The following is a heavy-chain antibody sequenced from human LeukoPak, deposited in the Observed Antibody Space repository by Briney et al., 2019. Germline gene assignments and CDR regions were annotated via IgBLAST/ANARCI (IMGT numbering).Heavy chain of an antibody. Sequence: ASVKVSCKASGYTFTGYYMHWVRQAPGQGLEWMGWINPNSGGTNYAQKFQGRVTMTRDTFISTAYMELSRLRSDDTAVYYCARAGRDGHYYYYMDVWGKGTTVTISS. V-gene: IGHV1-2*02. CDR3: ARAGRDGHYYYYMDV. D-gene: IGHD5-24*01. J-gene: IGHJ6*03. CDR1: GYTFTGYY. CDR2: INPNSGGT.